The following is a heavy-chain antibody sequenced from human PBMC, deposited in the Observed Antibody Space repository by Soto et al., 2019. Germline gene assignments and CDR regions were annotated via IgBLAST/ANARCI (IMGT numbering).Heavy chain of an antibody. CDR3: AKARKGSYCSGGTCYSFDY. CDR2: ISGSGGST. Sequence: EVQLLESGGGLVQPGGSLRLSCAASGFTLGTYVMTWVRQAPGKGLEWVSAISGSGGSTNYADPVKGRFTISRDNTKNTLYLQMNSLRVEDTAVYYCAKARKGSYCSGGTCYSFDYWGQGTLVTVPS. J-gene: IGHJ4*02. V-gene: IGHV3-23*01. CDR1: GFTLGTYV. D-gene: IGHD2-15*01.